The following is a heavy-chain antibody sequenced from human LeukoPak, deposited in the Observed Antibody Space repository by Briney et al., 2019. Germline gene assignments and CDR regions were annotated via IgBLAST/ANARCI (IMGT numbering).Heavy chain of an antibody. D-gene: IGHD2-21*01. Sequence: GGSLRLSCAASGFTFDDYAMHWVRQAPGKGLEWVSGISWNSGSIGYADSVKGRFTISRDNAKNSLYLQMNSLRAEDTALYYCAKANIVVVAAGAFDIWGQGTMVTVFS. CDR1: GFTFDDYA. J-gene: IGHJ3*02. CDR2: ISWNSGSI. V-gene: IGHV3-9*01. CDR3: AKANIVVVAAGAFDI.